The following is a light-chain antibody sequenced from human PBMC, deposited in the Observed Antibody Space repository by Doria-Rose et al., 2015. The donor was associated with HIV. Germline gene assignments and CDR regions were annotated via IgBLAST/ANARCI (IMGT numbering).Light chain of an antibody. CDR2: AAS. V-gene: IGKV1-17*02. Sequence: WYQQKPGKAPKRLIYAASSLQSGVTSRFSGSGSGTTFILIISNPQPEDFATYYCLQHNSYPRTFGQGTKVEIK. CDR3: LQHNSYPRT. J-gene: IGKJ1*01.